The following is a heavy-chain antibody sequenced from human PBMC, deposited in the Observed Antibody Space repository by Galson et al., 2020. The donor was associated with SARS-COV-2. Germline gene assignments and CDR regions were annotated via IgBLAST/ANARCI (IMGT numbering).Heavy chain of an antibody. V-gene: IGHV3-21*01. D-gene: IGHD3-10*01. Sequence: GESLKISCAASGFTFSSYSMNWVRQAPGKGLEWVSSISSSSSYIYYADSVKGRFTISRDNAKNSLYLQMNSLRAEDTAVYYCARDLLLWFGEFKAFTRLGGQGTLVTVSS. J-gene: IGHJ4*02. CDR2: ISSSSSYI. CDR1: GFTFSSYS. CDR3: ARDLLLWFGEFKAFTRL.